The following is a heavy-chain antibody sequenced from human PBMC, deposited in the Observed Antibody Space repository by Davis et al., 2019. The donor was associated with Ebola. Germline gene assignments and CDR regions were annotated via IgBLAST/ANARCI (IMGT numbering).Heavy chain of an antibody. CDR2: ISAGGTAP. J-gene: IGHJ4*02. CDR1: EFTFSNYG. D-gene: IGHD2-2*02. CDR3: ARGGYCSRTSCYTKDNHFDY. Sequence: GESLKISCVASEFTFSNYGMTWVRQAPGKGLEWVSSISAGGTAPYYVDSVKGRFTISRDNSRNTLYLQMNSLRAEDTAVYYCARGGYCSRTSCYTKDNHFDYWGQGTLVTVSS. V-gene: IGHV3-23*01.